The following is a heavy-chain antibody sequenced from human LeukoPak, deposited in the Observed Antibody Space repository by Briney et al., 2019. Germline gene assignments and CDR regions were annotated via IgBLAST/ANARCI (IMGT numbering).Heavy chain of an antibody. CDR3: ARADGGPPMITFGGVTDY. Sequence: PGGSLRLSCAASGFTFSSYAMHWVRQAPGKGLEYVSAISSNGGSTYYANSVKGRFTISRDNSKNTLYLQMGSLRAEDMAVYYCARADGGPPMITFGGVTDYWGQGTLVTVSS. D-gene: IGHD3-16*01. CDR1: GFTFSSYA. V-gene: IGHV3-64*01. J-gene: IGHJ4*02. CDR2: ISSNGGST.